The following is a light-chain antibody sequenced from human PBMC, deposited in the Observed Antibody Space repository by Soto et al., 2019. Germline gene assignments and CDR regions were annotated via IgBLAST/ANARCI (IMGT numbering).Light chain of an antibody. CDR3: SSYTTTTTRLV. Sequence: QSVLTQPASVSGSPGQSITISCTGTSSDVGGYNYVSWYQQHPGKAPKLIISEVSNRPSGVSNRFSGSKSGNTASLTISGLQAEDEADYYCSSYTTTTTRLVFGGGTKLTVL. CDR1: SSDVGGYNY. J-gene: IGLJ3*02. CDR2: EVS. V-gene: IGLV2-14*01.